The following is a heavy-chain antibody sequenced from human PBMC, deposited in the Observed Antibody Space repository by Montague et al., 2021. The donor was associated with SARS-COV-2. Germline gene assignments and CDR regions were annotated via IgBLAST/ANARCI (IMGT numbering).Heavy chain of an antibody. CDR1: GGSFSGYY. J-gene: IGHJ4*02. D-gene: IGHD3-22*01. Sequence: SETLSLTCAVYGGSFSGYYWSRIRQPPGKGLEWIGEINHSGSTNYNPSLKSRVTISVDTSKNQFSLKLSSVTAADTAVYYCASFISGYYYDSSGYYSWGQGTLVTVSS. V-gene: IGHV4-34*01. CDR2: INHSGST. CDR3: ASFISGYYYDSSGYYS.